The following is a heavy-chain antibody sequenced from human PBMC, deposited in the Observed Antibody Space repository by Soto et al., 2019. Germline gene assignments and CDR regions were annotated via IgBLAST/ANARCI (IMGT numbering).Heavy chain of an antibody. CDR3: ARAGDFTIFGDVNYYYYGMDV. J-gene: IGHJ6*02. CDR2: IIPIFGTA. V-gene: IGHV1-69*13. Sequence: SVKVSCKASGGTFSSYAISWVRQAPGQGLEWMGGIIPIFGTANYAQKFQGRVTITADESTSTAYMELSSLRSEDTAVYYCARAGDFTIFGDVNYYYYGMDVWGQGTTVTVSS. CDR1: GGTFSSYA. D-gene: IGHD3-3*01.